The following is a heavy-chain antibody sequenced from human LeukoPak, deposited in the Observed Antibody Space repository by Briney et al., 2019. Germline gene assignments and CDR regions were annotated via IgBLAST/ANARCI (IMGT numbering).Heavy chain of an antibody. Sequence: ASVKVSCKASGYTFTSYGISWVRQAPGHGLEWMGWISAYNGNTNYAQKLQGTVTMTTDTSTSTANMELRSLRSDDTAVYYCARVAAAGPMDVWGKGTTVTVSS. CDR3: ARVAAAGPMDV. J-gene: IGHJ6*03. CDR2: ISAYNGNT. V-gene: IGHV1-18*01. D-gene: IGHD6-13*01. CDR1: GYTFTSYG.